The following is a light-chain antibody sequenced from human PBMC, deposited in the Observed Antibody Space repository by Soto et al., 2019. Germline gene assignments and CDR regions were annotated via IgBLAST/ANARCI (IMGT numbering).Light chain of an antibody. CDR1: SSDVGGYNF. Sequence: QAVVTQPASVSGSPGQSITISCTGTSSDVGGYNFVSWYQHHPGKAPKLMIYDVSNRPSGISDRFSGSKSGNTASLTITGLQAEDEADYHCSSYTSSSTSVVFGGGTKVTVL. CDR3: SSYTSSSTSVV. J-gene: IGLJ2*01. CDR2: DVS. V-gene: IGLV2-14*03.